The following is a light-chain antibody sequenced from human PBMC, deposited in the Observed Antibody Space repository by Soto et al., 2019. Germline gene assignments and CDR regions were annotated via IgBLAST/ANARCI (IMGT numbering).Light chain of an antibody. V-gene: IGKV1-39*01. CDR1: QRITTY. CDR3: QQTYSTPYT. CDR2: TAV. J-gene: IGKJ2*01. Sequence: IHMTQSPSSLSASVGDRVTITCRASQRITTYLNWYQQQPGKAPKLLISTAVTLQRGVPSRFSGSGSGTYFTLTITTLQPQDFATYFCQQTYSTPYTFGQGTKLEIK.